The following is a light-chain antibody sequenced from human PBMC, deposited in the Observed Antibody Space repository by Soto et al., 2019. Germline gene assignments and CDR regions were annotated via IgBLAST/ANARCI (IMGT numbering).Light chain of an antibody. Sequence: EIVLTQSPGTLSLSPGERATLSCRASQSVSSSYLAWYQQKPGQAPRLIIYGAYSRATGIPDTFSGSGSGTDFTLTISRLEPEDFAVYYCQQYGSSPYTFGQGTKLEI. V-gene: IGKV3-20*01. CDR1: QSVSSSY. CDR2: GAY. CDR3: QQYGSSPYT. J-gene: IGKJ2*01.